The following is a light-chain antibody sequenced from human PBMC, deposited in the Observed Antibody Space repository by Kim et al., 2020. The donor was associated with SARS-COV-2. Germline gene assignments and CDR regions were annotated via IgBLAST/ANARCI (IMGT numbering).Light chain of an antibody. J-gene: IGLJ2*01. CDR2: STS. Sequence: GGTVTLPCVSSTGTGTSSYVPSWFHQKPGQAPRALIYSTSNKHSWTPARFSGALRRGKAALTLSSVQPEDEAEYYCLLYYGDGQLLFGGGTQLTVL. CDR1: TGTGTSSYV. CDR3: LLYYGDGQLL. V-gene: IGLV7-43*01.